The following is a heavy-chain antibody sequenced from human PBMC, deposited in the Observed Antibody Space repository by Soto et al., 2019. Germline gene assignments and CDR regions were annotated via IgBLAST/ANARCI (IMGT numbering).Heavy chain of an antibody. V-gene: IGHV4-34*01. J-gene: IGHJ4*02. CDR1: GGSFSGYY. D-gene: IGHD5-12*01. CDR2: INHSGST. Sequence: QVQLQQWGAGLLKPSETLSLTCAVYGGSFSGYYWSWIRQPPGKGLEWIGEINHSGSTNYNPSLKSRVTISVDTSKNQFSLKLSSVTAADTAVYYCARRPDTLNSGYDLSYYWGQGTLVTVSS. CDR3: ARRPDTLNSGYDLSYY.